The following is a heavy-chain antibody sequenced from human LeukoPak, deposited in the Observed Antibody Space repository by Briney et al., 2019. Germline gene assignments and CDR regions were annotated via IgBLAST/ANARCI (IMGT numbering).Heavy chain of an antibody. D-gene: IGHD5-12*01. CDR3: ARKELVAHTAFDI. CDR2: IWYDGSNK. Sequence: GRSLRLSCGASGFTYSSQGMHGVRQAPGKGLEWVAVIWYDGSNKYYADSVKGRFTISRDNSKNTLYLQMNSLRAEDTAVYYCARKELVAHTAFDIWGQGTMVTVSS. CDR1: GFTYSSQG. V-gene: IGHV3-33*01. J-gene: IGHJ3*02.